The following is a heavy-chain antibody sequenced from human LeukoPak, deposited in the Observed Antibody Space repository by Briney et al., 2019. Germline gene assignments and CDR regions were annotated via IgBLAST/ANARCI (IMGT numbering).Heavy chain of an antibody. CDR2: TYTSGSM. CDR3: AKDGDSRGYYSTYFDY. V-gene: IGHV4-61*09. Sequence: PSQTLSLTCTVSGGSISSGSYDWYWIRQPAGKGLEWIGHTYTSGSMNYNPSLKSRVTISVDTSKNQFSLKLTSVTAADTAVYYCAKDGDSRGYYSTYFDYWGQGILVTVSS. D-gene: IGHD3-22*01. CDR1: GGSISSGSYD. J-gene: IGHJ4*02.